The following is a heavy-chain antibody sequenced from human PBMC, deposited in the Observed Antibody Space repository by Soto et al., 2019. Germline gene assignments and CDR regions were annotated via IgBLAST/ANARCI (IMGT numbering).Heavy chain of an antibody. J-gene: IGHJ4*02. Sequence: QVQLQESGPGLVKPSGTLSLTCAVSGGSISSSKWWSWVRQPPGKGLEWIGEIYHSGSTNYNPSLKSXXTXSXXKSKNQFSLRLSSVTAADTAVYYCARMAAADHFDYWGQGTLVTISS. CDR1: GGSISSSKW. CDR3: ARMAAADHFDY. V-gene: IGHV4-4*02. D-gene: IGHD6-13*01. CDR2: IYHSGST.